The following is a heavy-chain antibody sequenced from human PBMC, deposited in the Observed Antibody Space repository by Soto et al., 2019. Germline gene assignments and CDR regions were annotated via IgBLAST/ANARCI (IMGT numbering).Heavy chain of an antibody. Sequence: SETLSLTCTVSGGSISSYYWSWIRQPAGKGLEWIGRIYTSGSTNYNPSLKSRVTMSVDTSKNQFSLKLSSVTAADTAVYYCARGVCSSTSCYTGYYYGMDVWGQGTTVTVSS. CDR2: IYTSGST. CDR1: GGSISSYY. CDR3: ARGVCSSTSCYTGYYYGMDV. D-gene: IGHD2-2*02. V-gene: IGHV4-4*07. J-gene: IGHJ6*02.